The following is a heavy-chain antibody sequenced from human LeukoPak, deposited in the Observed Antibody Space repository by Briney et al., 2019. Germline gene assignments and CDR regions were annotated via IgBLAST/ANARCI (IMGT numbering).Heavy chain of an antibody. J-gene: IGHJ4*02. D-gene: IGHD3-3*01. V-gene: IGHV4-38-2*02. CDR2: IYHSGST. CDR3: ARDRTGNYDFWSGQSSPFDY. CDR1: GYSISSGYY. Sequence: PSETLSLTXTVSGYSISSGYYWGWIRQPPGKGLEWIGRIYHSGSTYYNPSLKSRVTISVDTYKNQFSLKLSSVTAADTAVYYCARDRTGNYDFWSGQSSPFDYWGQGTLVTVSS.